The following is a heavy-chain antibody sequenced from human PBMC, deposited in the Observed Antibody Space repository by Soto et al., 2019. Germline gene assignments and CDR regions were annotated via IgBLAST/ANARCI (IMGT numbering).Heavy chain of an antibody. Sequence: PGGSLRLSCAASGFTFSSYGMHWVRQAPGKGLEWVAVISYDGSNKYYADSVKGRFTIPRDNSKNTLYLQMNSLRAEDTAVYYCAKDRYCSGGSCYPRPSHFDYWGQGT. CDR2: ISYDGSNK. D-gene: IGHD2-15*01. J-gene: IGHJ4*02. CDR1: GFTFSSYG. V-gene: IGHV3-30*18. CDR3: AKDRYCSGGSCYPRPSHFDY.